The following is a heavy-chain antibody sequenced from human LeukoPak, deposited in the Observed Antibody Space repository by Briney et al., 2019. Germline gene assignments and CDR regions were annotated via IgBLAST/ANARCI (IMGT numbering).Heavy chain of an antibody. D-gene: IGHD5-24*01. V-gene: IGHV3-11*01. CDR2: ISSSGSTI. J-gene: IGHJ4*02. CDR1: GFTFSDYY. Sequence: GGSPRLSCAASGFTFSDYYMSWIRQAPGEGLEWVSYISSSGSTIYYADSVKGRFTISRDNAKNSLYLQMNSLRAEDTAVYYCAREPLGDGYNYYFDYWGQGTLVTVSS. CDR3: AREPLGDGYNYYFDY.